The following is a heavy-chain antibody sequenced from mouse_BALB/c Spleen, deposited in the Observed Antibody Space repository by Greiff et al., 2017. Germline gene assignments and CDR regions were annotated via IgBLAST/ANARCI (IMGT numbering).Heavy chain of an antibody. CDR2: IDPENGNT. V-gene: IGHV14-1*02. J-gene: IGHJ4*01. Sequence: EVQLQQSGAELVRPGALVKLSCKASGFNIKDYYMHWVKQRPEQGLEWIGWIDPENGNTIYDPKFHGKASITADTSSNTAYLQLSSLTSEDTAVYYCASWGAMDYWGQGTSVTVSS. CDR3: ASWGAMDY. CDR1: GFNIKDYY.